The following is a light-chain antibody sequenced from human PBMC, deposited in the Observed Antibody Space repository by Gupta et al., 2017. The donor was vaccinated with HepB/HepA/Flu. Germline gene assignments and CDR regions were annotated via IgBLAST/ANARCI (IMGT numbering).Light chain of an antibody. CDR2: GVT. J-gene: IGLJ2*01. Sequence: QSALTQPASVSGSPGQSITISCTGTSSDVGGYNSVSWFQQYPGKAPNLIIYGVTNRPSGISSRFSDSKSGNTASLTISGLQSEDEADYFCCSYAGRSSVIFGGGTKLAVL. V-gene: IGLV2-23*02. CDR3: CSYAGRSSVI. CDR1: SSDVGGYNS.